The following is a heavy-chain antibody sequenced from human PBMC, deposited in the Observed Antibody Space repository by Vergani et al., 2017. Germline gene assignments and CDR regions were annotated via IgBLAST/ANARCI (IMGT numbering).Heavy chain of an antibody. CDR2: IYSTGST. V-gene: IGHV4-59*13. D-gene: IGHD3-9*01. CDR1: GGSFSTYY. J-gene: IGHJ6*02. Sequence: QVQLEESGPGLVKPSETLSLTCTVSGGSFSTYYWSWIRQSPGKGLEWIGYIYSTGSTNYNPSLNSRVTMSVDTSKNQFSLQLRSVTAADTAVYFCARVMYRDEASTGYRLEGMDIWGQGTTVTISS. CDR3: ARVMYRDEASTGYRLEGMDI.